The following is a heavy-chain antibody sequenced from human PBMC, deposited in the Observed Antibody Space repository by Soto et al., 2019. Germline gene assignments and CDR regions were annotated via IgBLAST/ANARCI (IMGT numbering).Heavy chain of an antibody. V-gene: IGHV1-2*02. CDR3: ARDLTKGGGSAGFDY. CDR2: INPKSGGT. J-gene: IGHJ4*02. CDR1: GYTFTVYY. Sequence: ASVKVSCKASGYTFTVYYMHWVRQAPGQGLEWMGWINPKSGGTMYPQKFQGRVTMTWDTSISTAYMALTRLRSDDTAVYYCARDLTKGGGSAGFDYWGQGTLVTVSS. D-gene: IGHD1-26*01.